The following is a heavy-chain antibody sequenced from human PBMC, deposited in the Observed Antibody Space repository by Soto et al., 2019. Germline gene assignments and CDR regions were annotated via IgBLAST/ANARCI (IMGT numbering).Heavy chain of an antibody. Sequence: VGSLRLSCATSGFIFSSCAMSWVRQAPAKGLEWVSAISGSGGSTYYADYVKGRFTISRDNSKNTLYLQMNSLRAEDTAEYYCAKADRTWSGCYSHYSYGMDVWGQGTTVNV. CDR2: ISGSGGST. CDR3: AKADRTWSGCYSHYSYGMDV. D-gene: IGHD3-3*01. V-gene: IGHV3-23*01. J-gene: IGHJ6*02. CDR1: GFIFSSCA.